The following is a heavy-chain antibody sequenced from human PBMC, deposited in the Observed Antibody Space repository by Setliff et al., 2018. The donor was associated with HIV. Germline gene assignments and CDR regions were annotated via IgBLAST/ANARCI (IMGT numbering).Heavy chain of an antibody. CDR3: ARRRSVALSPFDY. Sequence: SETLSLTCAVSGYSISSGYYWGWIRQPPGNGLEYIGDVYFSGTANYNSSLKSRVTISIDTSRSHFSLRLTSVTAADTAVYYCARRRSVALSPFDYWGQGALVTVSS. V-gene: IGHV4-38-2*01. CDR2: VYFSGTA. CDR1: GYSISSGYY. J-gene: IGHJ4*02.